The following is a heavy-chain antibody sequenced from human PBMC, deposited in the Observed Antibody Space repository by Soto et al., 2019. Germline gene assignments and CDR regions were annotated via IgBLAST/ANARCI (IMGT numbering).Heavy chain of an antibody. CDR2: IWYDGSNK. J-gene: IGHJ4*02. CDR1: GFTFSSYG. V-gene: IGHV3-33*01. D-gene: IGHD6-13*01. CDR3: ARSPGQLVRSYFDY. Sequence: GGSLRLSCAASGFTFSSYGMHWVRQAPGKGLEWVAVIWYDGSNKYYADSVKGRFTISRDNSKNTLYLQMNSLRAEDTAVYYCARSPGQLVRSYFDYWGQGTLVTVSS.